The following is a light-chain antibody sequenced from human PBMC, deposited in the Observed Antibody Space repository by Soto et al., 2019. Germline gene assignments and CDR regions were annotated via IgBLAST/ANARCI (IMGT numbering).Light chain of an antibody. V-gene: IGKV3-15*01. CDR3: QQYNNWPSLT. CDR2: GVS. Sequence: EILMTQSPATLSVSLGERATLSCRASQGISNSLAWYQQKPGQAPRLLIYGVSTRATGIPARFSGSGSGTEFTLTISSLQSEDFAVYYCQQYNNWPSLTFGGGTKVDIK. CDR1: QGISNS. J-gene: IGKJ4*01.